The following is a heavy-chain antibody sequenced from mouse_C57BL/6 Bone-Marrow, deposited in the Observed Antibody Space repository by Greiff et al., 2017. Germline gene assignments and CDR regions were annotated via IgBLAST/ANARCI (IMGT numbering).Heavy chain of an antibody. Sequence: EVKLMESGGGLVQPGGSLKLSCAASGFTFSDYGMAWVRQAPRKGPAWVAFISNLAYSIYYADTVTGRFTISRENAKNTLYLEMSSLRSEDTAMYYCARRGAYYSNYDYAMDYWGQGTSVTVSS. CDR3: ARRGAYYSNYDYAMDY. CDR2: ISNLAYSI. V-gene: IGHV5-15*01. D-gene: IGHD2-5*01. CDR1: GFTFSDYG. J-gene: IGHJ4*01.